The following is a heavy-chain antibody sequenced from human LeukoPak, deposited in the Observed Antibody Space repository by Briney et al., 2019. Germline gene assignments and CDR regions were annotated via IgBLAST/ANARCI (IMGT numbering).Heavy chain of an antibody. CDR1: GFTFSSYS. CDR2: ISSSSSYI. V-gene: IGHV3-21*01. J-gene: IGHJ4*02. D-gene: IGHD5-18*01. CDR3: ARDGGYSYGYPLDY. Sequence: GGSLRLPCAASGFTFSSYSTNWVRQAPGKGLEWVSSISSSSSYIYYADSVKGRFTISRDNAKNSLYLQMNSLRAEDTAVYYCARDGGYSYGYPLDYWGQGTLVTVSS.